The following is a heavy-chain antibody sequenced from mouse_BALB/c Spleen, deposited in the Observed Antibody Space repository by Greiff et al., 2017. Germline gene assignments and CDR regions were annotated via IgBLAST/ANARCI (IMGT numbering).Heavy chain of an antibody. CDR2: IYPGNSDT. CDR1: GYSFTSYW. V-gene: IGHV1-5*01. D-gene: IGHD2-1*01. CDR3: TREDYYGNYWYFDV. Sequence: VQLQQSGTVLARPGASVKMSCKASGYSFTSYWMHWVKQRPGQGLEWIGAIYPGNSDTSYNQKFKGKAKLTAVTSASTAYMELSSLTNEDSAVYYCTREDYYGNYWYFDVWGAGTTVTVSS. J-gene: IGHJ1*01.